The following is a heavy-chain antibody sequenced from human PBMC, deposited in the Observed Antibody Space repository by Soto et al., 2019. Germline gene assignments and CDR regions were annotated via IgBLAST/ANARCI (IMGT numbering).Heavy chain of an antibody. CDR3: AGPGKDITIFGVVKNWFDP. Sequence: PSETLSLTCTVSGGSISSSSYYWGWIRQPPGKGREWIGSLYYSGSTSYNPSLKSRVTISVDTSKNQFSLKLSSVTAADTAVYYCAGPGKDITIFGVVKNWFDPWGQGTLVTVS. J-gene: IGHJ5*02. D-gene: IGHD3-3*01. V-gene: IGHV4-39*01. CDR1: GGSISSSSYY. CDR2: LYYSGST.